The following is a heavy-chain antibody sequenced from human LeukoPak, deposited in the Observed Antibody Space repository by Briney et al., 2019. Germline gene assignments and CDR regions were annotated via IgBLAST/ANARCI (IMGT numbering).Heavy chain of an antibody. Sequence: SETLSLTCAVYGGSFSGYYWSWIRQPPGKGLEWIGEINHSGSTNYNPSLKSRVTISVDTSKNQFSLKLSSVTAADTAVYYCALDCTDAFDIWGQGTMVTVSS. CDR2: INHSGST. J-gene: IGHJ3*02. CDR3: ALDCTDAFDI. V-gene: IGHV4-34*01. D-gene: IGHD2-21*02. CDR1: GGSFSGYY.